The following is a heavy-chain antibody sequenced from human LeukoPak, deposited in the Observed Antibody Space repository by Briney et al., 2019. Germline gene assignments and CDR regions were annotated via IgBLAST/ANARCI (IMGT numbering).Heavy chain of an antibody. J-gene: IGHJ5*02. CDR2: FDPEDGET. CDR1: GYTLTELS. V-gene: IGHV1-24*01. D-gene: IGHD4-17*01. Sequence: GASVKVSCKVSGYTLTELSMHWVRQAPGKGLEWMGGFDPEDGETIYAQKFQGRVTMTEDTSTDTAYMELSSLRSEDTAVYYCARGFSGVTSLPTLEPHWFDPWGQGTLVTVSS. CDR3: ARGFSGVTSLPTLEPHWFDP.